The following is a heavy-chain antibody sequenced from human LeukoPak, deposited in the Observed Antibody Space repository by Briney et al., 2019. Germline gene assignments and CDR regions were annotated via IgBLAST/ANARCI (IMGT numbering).Heavy chain of an antibody. D-gene: IGHD3-10*01. CDR3: ARQAIRGYYGSGSYGGYNWFDP. CDR1: GGSISSSSYY. V-gene: IGHV4-39*01. CDR2: IYYSGST. Sequence: SETLSLTCTVSGGSISSSSYYWGWIRQPPGKGLEWIGSIYYSGSTYYNPSLKSRVTTSVDTSKNQFSLKLSSVTAADTAVYYCARQAIRGYYGSGSYGGYNWFDPWGQGTLVTVSS. J-gene: IGHJ5*02.